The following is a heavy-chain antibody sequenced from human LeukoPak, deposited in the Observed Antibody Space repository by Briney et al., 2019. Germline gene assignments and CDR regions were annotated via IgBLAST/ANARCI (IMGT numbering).Heavy chain of an antibody. CDR3: ATYYDISPSGDYYGMDV. J-gene: IGHJ6*04. CDR2: FDPEDGET. D-gene: IGHD3-9*01. Sequence: ASVKVSCKVSGYTLTVLSMHWVRQAPGKGLEWMGGFDPEDGETIYAQKFQGRVTMTEDTSTDTAYMELSSLRSEDTAVYYCATYYDISPSGDYYGMDVWGKGTTVTVSS. CDR1: GYTLTVLS. V-gene: IGHV1-24*01.